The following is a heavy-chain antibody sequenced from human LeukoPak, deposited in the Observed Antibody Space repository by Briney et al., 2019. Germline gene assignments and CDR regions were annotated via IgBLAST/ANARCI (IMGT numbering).Heavy chain of an antibody. J-gene: IGHJ4*02. CDR2: IYPGDSDV. D-gene: IGHD5-18*01. CDR1: GYSFDTSW. V-gene: IGHV5-51*01. CDR3: ARREYFYGYCDY. Sequence: GESLKIFCRGSGYSFDTSWIGWLRQMPGKGLEWMGIIYPGDSDVRYSPSFQGQVTISADKSISTAYLQWSSLKASDTAIYYCARREYFYGYCDYWGQGTLVTVSS.